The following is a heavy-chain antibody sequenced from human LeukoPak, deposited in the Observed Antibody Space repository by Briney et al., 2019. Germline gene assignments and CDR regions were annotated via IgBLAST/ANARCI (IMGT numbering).Heavy chain of an antibody. CDR2: ISTSSSYI. V-gene: IGHV3-21*01. CDR3: ARDHRGSPNYDSSGPLDY. J-gene: IGHJ4*02. Sequence: PGGSLRLSCAASGFTFSSYSMNWVRQAPGKGLEWVSSISTSSSYIYYADSVKGRFTISRDNAKNSLYLQMNSLRAEDTAVYYCARDHRGSPNYDSSGPLDYWGQGTLVTASS. D-gene: IGHD3-22*01. CDR1: GFTFSSYS.